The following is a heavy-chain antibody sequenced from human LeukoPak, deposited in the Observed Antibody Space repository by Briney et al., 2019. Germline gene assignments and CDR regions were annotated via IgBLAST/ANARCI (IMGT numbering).Heavy chain of an antibody. CDR2: IKQDGSEK. V-gene: IGHV3-7*01. D-gene: IGHD6-13*01. CDR1: GFTFSSYW. CDR3: ASLAAAGMVDFDY. Sequence: PGGSLRLSCAASGFTFSSYWMSWVRQAPGKGLEWVANIKQDGSEKYYVDSVKGRFTISRDNAKNSLYLQMNSLRAEDTAVYYCASLAAAGMVDFDYWGQGTLVTVSS. J-gene: IGHJ4*02.